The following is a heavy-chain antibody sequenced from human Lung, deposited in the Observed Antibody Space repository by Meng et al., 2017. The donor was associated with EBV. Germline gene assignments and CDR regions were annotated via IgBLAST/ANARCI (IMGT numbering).Heavy chain of an antibody. V-gene: IGHV3-30-3*01. J-gene: IGHJ4*02. CDR2: TAFDGTNN. D-gene: IGHD6-25*01. Sequence: QVQLVESGGGXVQPGKALRLTCAASGFIFNSYAMHWVRQAPGKGLEWVGVTAFDGTNNQYADSVKGRFTISRDNSNNTVYLHMNSLTREDTAVYYCARARGAADAWDQGTLVTVSS. CDR1: GFIFNSYA. CDR3: ARARGAADA.